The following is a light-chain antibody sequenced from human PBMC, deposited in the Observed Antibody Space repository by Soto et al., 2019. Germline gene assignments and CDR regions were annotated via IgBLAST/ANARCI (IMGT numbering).Light chain of an antibody. CDR3: QQSNSFPIT. CDR1: QSISSY. Sequence: DIEMTQSPSSLSASVGDRVTITCRASQSISSYLNWYQQKPGKAPKLLIYAASNLQSGVPSRFRASGSGTDFTLTITVLQPEDCATYYSQQSNSFPITSCQLTLPEVK. CDR2: AAS. V-gene: IGKV1-39*01. J-gene: IGKJ5*01.